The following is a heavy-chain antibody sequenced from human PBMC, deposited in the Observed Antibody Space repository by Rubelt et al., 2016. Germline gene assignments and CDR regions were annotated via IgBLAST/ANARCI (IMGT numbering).Heavy chain of an antibody. CDR3: ARDGYNDIWGFFDY. CDR2: IIPILGIA. V-gene: IGHV1-69*04. J-gene: IGHJ4*02. D-gene: IGHD5-24*01. Sequence: QVQLVQSGAEVKKPGSSVKVSCKASGGTFSSYAISWVRQAPGQGLEWMGRIIPILGIANYAQKFQGRVTSTADKSTSTAYMELSSLRSEDTAVYYCARDGYNDIWGFFDYWGQGTLVTVSS. CDR1: GGTFSSYA.